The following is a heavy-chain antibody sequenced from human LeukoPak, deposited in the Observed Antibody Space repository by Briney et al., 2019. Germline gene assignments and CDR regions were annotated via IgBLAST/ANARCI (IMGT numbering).Heavy chain of an antibody. CDR1: GGSISSGGYY. CDR2: IYYSGST. J-gene: IGHJ4*02. CDR3: AAQLLWFGEDNPLFDY. V-gene: IGHV4-31*03. Sequence: PSQTLSLTCIVSGGSISSGGYYWNWIRQHPGKGLEWIGYIYYSGSTYYNPSLKSRVIISADTSKNQFSLKLTSVTAADTAVYYCAAQLLWFGEDNPLFDYWGQGTLVTVSS. D-gene: IGHD3-10*01.